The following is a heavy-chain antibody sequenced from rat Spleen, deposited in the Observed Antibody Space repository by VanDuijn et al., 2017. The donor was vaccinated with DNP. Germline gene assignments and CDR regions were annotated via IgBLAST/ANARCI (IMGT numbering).Heavy chain of an antibody. CDR3: TTESTYYGYFDY. J-gene: IGHJ2*01. Sequence: EVQLQESGPGLVKTSQSLSLTCSVTGFSITSNYRWNWIRKFPGNKLEWMGYINSIGITNYNPSLKSRISITRDTSKNQFFLQVKSVTTEDTATYYCTTESTYYGYFDYWGQGVMVPVSS. CDR2: INSIGIT. CDR1: GFSITSNYR. V-gene: IGHV3-3*01. D-gene: IGHD1-9*01.